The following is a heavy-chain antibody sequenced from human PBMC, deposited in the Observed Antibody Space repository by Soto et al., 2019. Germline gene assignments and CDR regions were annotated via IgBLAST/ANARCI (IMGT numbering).Heavy chain of an antibody. Sequence: GGSLRLSCAASGFTFNGSAMHWVRQASGKGLEWVGRIRSKTNNYATAYATSVKGRFTISRDDSKNTAYLQMNSLEAEDTAVYYFTRVYGGDSSAYIAYWGQGTPVIVST. J-gene: IGHJ4*02. CDR2: IRSKTNNYAT. CDR1: GFTFNGSA. D-gene: IGHD3-22*01. V-gene: IGHV3-73*01. CDR3: TRVYGGDSSAYIAY.